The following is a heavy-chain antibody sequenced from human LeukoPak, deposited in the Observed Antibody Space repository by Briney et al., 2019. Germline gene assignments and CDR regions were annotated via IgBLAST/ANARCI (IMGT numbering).Heavy chain of an antibody. J-gene: IGHJ6*03. CDR2: INHSGST. V-gene: IGHV4-34*01. CDR1: GGSFSGYY. CDR3: ARLDLTGGYTLRYYYYYMDV. Sequence: SETLSLTCAVYGGSFSGYYWSWIRQPPGKGLEWIGEINHSGSTNYNPSLKSRVTISVDTSKNQFSLKLSSVTAADTAVYYCARLDLTGGYTLRYYYYYMDVWGKGTTVTVSS. D-gene: IGHD7-27*01.